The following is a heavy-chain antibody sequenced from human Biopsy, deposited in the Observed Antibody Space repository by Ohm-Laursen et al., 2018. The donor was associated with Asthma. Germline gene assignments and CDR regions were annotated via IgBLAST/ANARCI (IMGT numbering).Heavy chain of an antibody. Sequence: GPSVKVSCKASGYTFSSFGISWVRQAPGQGLDWMGWISVYNGDTDYAQKLQGRVTMTTDTSTSTAYMELSSLSTEDTAVYYCARGYSGSDRIVYYYSGLEVWGQGTTVTVSS. D-gene: IGHD5-12*01. CDR2: ISVYNGDT. V-gene: IGHV1-18*01. CDR3: ARGYSGSDRIVYYYSGLEV. CDR1: GYTFSSFG. J-gene: IGHJ6*02.